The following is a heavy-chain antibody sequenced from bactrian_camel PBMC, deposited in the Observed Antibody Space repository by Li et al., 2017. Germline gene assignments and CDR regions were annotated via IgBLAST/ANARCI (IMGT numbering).Heavy chain of an antibody. Sequence: HVQLVESGGGSVQAGGSLKLSCVASGEPYTTCEMGRHRQAPGKERELVSSIRSSDGTIKYADSVKGRFTISRDNAKNTLYLQLSRLKTEDTAMYYCETRGKRGQGTQVTVS. CDR2: IRSSDGTI. V-gene: IGHV3S68*01. CDR3: ETRGK. J-gene: IGHJ4*01. CDR1: GEPYTTCE.